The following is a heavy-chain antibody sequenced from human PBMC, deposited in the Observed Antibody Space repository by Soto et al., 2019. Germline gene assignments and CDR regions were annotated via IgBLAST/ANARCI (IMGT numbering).Heavy chain of an antibody. CDR2: IIPILGIA. CDR3: ARRVYGDWTIHYYYMDV. Sequence: QVQLVQSGAEVKKPGSSVKVSCKASGGTFSSYTISWVRQAPGQGLEWMGRIIPILGIANYAQKFQGRVTITADKATSTAYMELSSLRSEDTAVYYCARRVYGDWTIHYYYMDVWGKGTTVTVSS. V-gene: IGHV1-69*02. D-gene: IGHD4-17*01. CDR1: GGTFSSYT. J-gene: IGHJ6*03.